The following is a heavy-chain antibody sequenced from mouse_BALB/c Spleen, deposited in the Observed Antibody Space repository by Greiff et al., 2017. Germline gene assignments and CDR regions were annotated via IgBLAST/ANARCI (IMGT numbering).Heavy chain of an antibody. V-gene: IGHV14-3*02. D-gene: IGHD2-4*01. CDR1: GFNIKDTY. J-gene: IGHJ2*01. CDR2: IDPANGNT. Sequence: EVQLQQSGAELVKPGASVKLSCTASGFNIKDTYMHWVKQRPEQGLEWIGRIDPANGNTKYDPKFQGKATITADTSSNTAYLQLSSLTSEDTAVYYCARNSMITKDDYWGQGTTLTVSS. CDR3: ARNSMITKDDY.